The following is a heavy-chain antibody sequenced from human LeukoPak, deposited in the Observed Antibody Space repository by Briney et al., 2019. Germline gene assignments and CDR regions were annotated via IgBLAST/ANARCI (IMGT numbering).Heavy chain of an antibody. CDR2: IYYTGIT. J-gene: IGHJ6*03. D-gene: IGHD3-9*01. CDR1: GGSISPYY. Sequence: SETLSLTCTVSGGSISPYYWSWIRQPPGKGLEWIGYIYYTGITNYNPSLKSRVTISVDTSKNQFSLKLSSVTAADTAVYYCARGGGVTGSYYYYYYYMDVWGKGTTVTISS. V-gene: IGHV4-59*01. CDR3: ARGGGVTGSYYYYYYYMDV.